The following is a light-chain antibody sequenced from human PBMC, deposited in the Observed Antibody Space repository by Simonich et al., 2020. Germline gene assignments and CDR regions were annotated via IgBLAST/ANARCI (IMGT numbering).Light chain of an antibody. CDR1: ALPKKY. V-gene: IGLV3-10*01. CDR2: EDS. J-gene: IGLJ3*02. CDR3: YSTDSSGNRV. Sequence: SYELTQPPSVSVSPGQTARITCSGDALPKKYAYWYQQKSGQAPVLVYYEDSKRPSGIPERFSGSSSGTMATLTISGAQVEDEADYYCYSTDSSGNRVFGGGTKLTVL.